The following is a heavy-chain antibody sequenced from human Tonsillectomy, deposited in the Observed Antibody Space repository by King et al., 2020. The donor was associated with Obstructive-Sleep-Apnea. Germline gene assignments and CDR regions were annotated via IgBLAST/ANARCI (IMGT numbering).Heavy chain of an antibody. Sequence: VTLKESGPVLVKPTETLTLTCTVSGFSLSNAAMGVSWIRQPPGKALEWLARIFSNDEKSYSTSLKSRLTISKDTSTSQVVLNMTNMDPVDTATYYCARVLRIAVAEKYPWFDPWGQGTLVTVSA. CDR2: IFSNDEK. D-gene: IGHD6-19*01. V-gene: IGHV2-26*01. CDR1: GFSLSNAAMG. J-gene: IGHJ5*02. CDR3: ARVLRIAVAEKYPWFDP.